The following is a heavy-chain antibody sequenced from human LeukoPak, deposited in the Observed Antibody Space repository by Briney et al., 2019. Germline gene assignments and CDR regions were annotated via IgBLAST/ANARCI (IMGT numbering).Heavy chain of an antibody. CDR1: GYRFTGHY. D-gene: IGHD1-26*01. J-gene: IGHJ1*01. Sequence: ASVKVSCKASGYRFTGHYMHWVRQAPGQGQEWLGWINPKSGGTNYAQKFQGRVTMTSDTSISTVYMELSGLRSDDSAVYYCARDVGTYLSWGQGTVVSVSA. V-gene: IGHV1-2*02. CDR2: INPKSGGT. CDR3: ARDVGTYLS.